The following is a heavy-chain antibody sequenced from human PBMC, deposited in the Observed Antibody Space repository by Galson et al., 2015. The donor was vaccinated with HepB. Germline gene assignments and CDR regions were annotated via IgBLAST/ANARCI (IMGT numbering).Heavy chain of an antibody. CDR3: ASDKDTSLLSPLYY. D-gene: IGHD5-18*01. CDR2: IYAGGST. J-gene: IGHJ4*02. V-gene: IGHV3-53*01. Sequence: SLRLSCAVSGFTVSTNYMSWVRQAPGKGLEWVSVIYAGGSTYYADSVKGGFTISRDDSKNTLYLQMNSLRAEDTAVYYCASDKDTSLLSPLYYWGQGTLVSVSS. CDR1: GFTVSTNY.